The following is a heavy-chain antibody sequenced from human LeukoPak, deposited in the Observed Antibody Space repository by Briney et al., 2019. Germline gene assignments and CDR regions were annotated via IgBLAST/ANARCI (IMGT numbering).Heavy chain of an antibody. Sequence: PGGSLRLSCAASGFTFSSYAMNWVRQAPGKGLEWVSGISSSGRNTYYADSVKGRFTISRDNSKNTLYLQMNSLRAEDTAVYYCAKGVTPVISLQFFDYWGQGTLITVSS. CDR3: AKGVTPVISLQFFDY. CDR2: ISSSGRNT. CDR1: GFTFSSYA. V-gene: IGHV3-23*01. J-gene: IGHJ4*02. D-gene: IGHD4-17*01.